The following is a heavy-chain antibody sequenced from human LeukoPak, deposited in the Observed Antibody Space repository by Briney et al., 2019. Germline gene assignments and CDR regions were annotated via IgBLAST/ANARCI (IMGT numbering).Heavy chain of an antibody. V-gene: IGHV4-34*01. CDR2: INHSGST. Sequence: SETLSLTCAVYGGSFSGYYWSWIRQPPGKGLEWIGEINHSGSTNYNPSLKSRVTTSVDTSKNQFSLKLSSVTAADTAVYYCARCRYGSGADAFDIWGQGTMVTVSS. D-gene: IGHD6-19*01. CDR3: ARCRYGSGADAFDI. CDR1: GGSFSGYY. J-gene: IGHJ3*02.